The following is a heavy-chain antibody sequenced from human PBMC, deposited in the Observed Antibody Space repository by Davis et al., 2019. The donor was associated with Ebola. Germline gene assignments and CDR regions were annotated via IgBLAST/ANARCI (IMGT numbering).Heavy chain of an antibody. V-gene: IGHV5-51*01. D-gene: IGHD3-22*01. Sequence: GESLKISCKGSGYSFTSYWISWVRQMPGKGLEWMGIIYPGDSDTRYSLSFQGQVTISADKSISTAYLQWSSLKASDTAMYYCARLRDYYDSRSYAFDIWGQGTMVTVSS. CDR2: IYPGDSDT. CDR3: ARLRDYYDSRSYAFDI. CDR1: GYSFTSYW. J-gene: IGHJ3*02.